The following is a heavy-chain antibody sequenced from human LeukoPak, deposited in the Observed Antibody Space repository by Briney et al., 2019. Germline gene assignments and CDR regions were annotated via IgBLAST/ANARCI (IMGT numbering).Heavy chain of an antibody. Sequence: SQTLSLTCTVSGGSISSGSNYWSWIRQPAGKGLEWIGRIYTSGSTNYNPSLKSRVTISVDTSKNQFSLKLSSVTAADTAVYYCARETTGPSHPYYMDVWGRGTTVTISS. CDR3: ARETTGPSHPYYMDV. V-gene: IGHV4-61*02. J-gene: IGHJ6*03. CDR1: GGSISSGSNY. CDR2: IYTSGST. D-gene: IGHD1-1*01.